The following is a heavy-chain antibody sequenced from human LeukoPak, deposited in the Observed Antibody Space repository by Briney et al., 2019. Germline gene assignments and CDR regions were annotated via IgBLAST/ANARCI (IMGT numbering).Heavy chain of an antibody. D-gene: IGHD2-8*02. J-gene: IGHJ6*02. CDR1: GFTFSSYA. CDR3: AKDEHTGRYYYGMDV. CDR2: ISGSGGST. Sequence: PGGSLRLSCAASGFTFSSYAMSWVRQAPGKGLEWVSAISGSGGSTYYADSVKGRFTISRGNSKNTLYLQMNSLRAEDTAVYYCAKDEHTGRYYYGMDVWGQGITVTVSS. V-gene: IGHV3-23*01.